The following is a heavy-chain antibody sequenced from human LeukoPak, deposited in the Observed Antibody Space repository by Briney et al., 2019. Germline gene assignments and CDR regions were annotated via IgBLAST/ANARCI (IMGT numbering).Heavy chain of an antibody. CDR1: GFTFSSYS. D-gene: IGHD3-16*01. J-gene: IGHJ4*02. CDR2: ISSSSSTI. Sequence: GGSLRLSCAASGFTFSSYSMNWVRQAPGKGLEWVSYISSSSSTIYYADSVKGRFTISRDNAKNSLYLQMNSLRAEDTAVYYCARHWDRWGGSFWGQGTLVTVSS. CDR3: ARHWDRWGGSF. V-gene: IGHV3-48*04.